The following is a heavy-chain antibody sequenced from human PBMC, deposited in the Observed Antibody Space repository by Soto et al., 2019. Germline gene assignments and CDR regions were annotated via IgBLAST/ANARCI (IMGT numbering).Heavy chain of an antibody. V-gene: IGHV2-26*01. CDR1: GFSLSNARMG. D-gene: IGHD2-2*01. CDR2: IFSNDEK. J-gene: IGHJ5*02. Sequence: QVTLKESGPVLVKPTETLTLTCTVSGFSLSNARMGVSWIRQPPGKALEWLAHIFSNDEKSYSTSLKSRLTISKDTSKSQVVLTMTNMDPVDTATYYCARSREYQLPPNPDYTWFDPWGQGTLVTVSS. CDR3: ARSREYQLPPNPDYTWFDP.